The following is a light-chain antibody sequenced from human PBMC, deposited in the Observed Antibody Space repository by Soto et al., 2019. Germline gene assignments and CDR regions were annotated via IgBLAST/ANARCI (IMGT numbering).Light chain of an antibody. Sequence: EIVLTQSPATLSLSPGEGVTLSCRASQSVSSYLAWYQQKPGQAPRLLIYDAFNRATGIPDRFSGSASGTDFTLTISSLEPEDFAVYYCQQRSNWPPEFTFGQGTKLEI. J-gene: IGKJ2*01. CDR2: DAF. CDR1: QSVSSY. V-gene: IGKV3-11*01. CDR3: QQRSNWPPEFT.